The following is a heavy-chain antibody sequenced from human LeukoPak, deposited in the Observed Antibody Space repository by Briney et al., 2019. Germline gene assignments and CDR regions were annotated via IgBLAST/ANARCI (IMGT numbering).Heavy chain of an antibody. CDR1: GGSFSDYY. CDR2: IYYSGST. V-gene: IGHV4-59*01. D-gene: IGHD2-2*01. Sequence: PSETLSLTCAVYGGSFSDYYWSWIRQPPGKGLEWIGYIYYSGSTNYNPSLKRRVTILVDTSKNQFSLKLSSVTAADTAVYYCARGVPVVSYFYYYYMDVWGKGTTVTISS. CDR3: ARGVPVVSYFYYYYMDV. J-gene: IGHJ6*03.